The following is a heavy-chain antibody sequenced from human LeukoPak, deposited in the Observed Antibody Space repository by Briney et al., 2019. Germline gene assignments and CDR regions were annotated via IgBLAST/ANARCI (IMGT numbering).Heavy chain of an antibody. V-gene: IGHV4-30-4*01. D-gene: IGHD3-10*01. J-gene: IGHJ4*02. CDR1: GGSLSSGDYY. CDR2: IYYSGST. Sequence: PSETLSLTCTVSGGSLSSGDYYWGWIRQPPGKGLEWIGYIYYSGSTYYNPSLKSRVTISVDTSKNQFSLKLSSVTAADTAVYYCAAPMVRGVEYFDYWGQGTLVTVSS. CDR3: AAPMVRGVEYFDY.